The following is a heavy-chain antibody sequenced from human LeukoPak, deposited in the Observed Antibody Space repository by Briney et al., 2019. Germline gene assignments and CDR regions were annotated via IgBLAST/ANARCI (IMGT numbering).Heavy chain of an antibody. CDR2: IRYDGSNK. CDR3: AKDWEYSSSWYGAFDI. Sequence: GGSLRLSCAASGLTFSSYGMHWVRQAPGKGLEWVTFIRYDGSNKYYADSVKGRFTISRDNSKNTLYLQMNSLRPEDTAVYYCAKDWEYSSSWYGAFDIWGQGTMVTVSS. V-gene: IGHV3-30*02. CDR1: GLTFSSYG. D-gene: IGHD6-13*01. J-gene: IGHJ3*02.